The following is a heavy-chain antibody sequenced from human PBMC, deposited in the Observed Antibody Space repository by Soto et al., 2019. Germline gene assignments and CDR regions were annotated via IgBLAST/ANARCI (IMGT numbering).Heavy chain of an antibody. J-gene: IGHJ4*02. CDR2: ITNTGITT. CDR3: ARSVSFITPRPDY. D-gene: IGHD6-6*01. V-gene: IGHV3-23*01. Sequence: GGSLRLSCAASGFGFSTHALSWVRQAPGKGLEWLSSITNTGITTHYADSVKGRFTISRENSRNTLHLQMNNLRVVDTAVYYCARSVSFITPRPDYWGQGTLVTVSS. CDR1: GFGFSTHA.